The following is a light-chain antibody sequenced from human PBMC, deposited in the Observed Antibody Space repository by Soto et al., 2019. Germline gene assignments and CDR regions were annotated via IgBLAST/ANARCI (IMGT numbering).Light chain of an antibody. J-gene: IGKJ2*01. Sequence: EIVLTQSPGTLSLSPGERATLSCRASQSVSSSYLAWYQQKPGQAPRLLIYGASSRATGIPDRFSGSGSGTDFTLTISRLEPEDFAVYYCQQYGRSPYTFGQGPKLQIK. CDR3: QQYGRSPYT. CDR2: GAS. V-gene: IGKV3-20*01. CDR1: QSVSSSY.